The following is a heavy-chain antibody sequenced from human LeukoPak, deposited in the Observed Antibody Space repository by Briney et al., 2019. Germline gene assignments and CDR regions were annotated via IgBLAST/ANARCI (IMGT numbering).Heavy chain of an antibody. D-gene: IGHD3-9*01. J-gene: IGHJ4*02. CDR1: GYTVTGYY. CDR2: IRGDNGNT. CDR3: ARVDLLTGYYFFDY. Sequence: ASVKVSCKASGYTVTGYYMHWVRQAPGQGLEWVGWIRGDNGNTNYAQNFQGRVTMTTDTSTSTAYMELRSLGSDETAVYYCARVDLLTGYYFFDYWGQGTLVTVSS. V-gene: IGHV1-18*01.